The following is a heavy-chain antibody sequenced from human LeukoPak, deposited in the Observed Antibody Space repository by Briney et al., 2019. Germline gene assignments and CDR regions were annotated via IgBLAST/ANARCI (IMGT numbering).Heavy chain of an antibody. CDR1: GFTFSSYW. V-gene: IGHV3-7*02. J-gene: IGHJ4*02. D-gene: IGHD6-25*01. CDR3: AKGCSGPHY. CDR2: INHDGSEK. Sequence: GGSLRPSCAASGFTFSSYWMTWVRQAPGKGLEWVANINHDGSEKNYVESVKGRFTISRDNSNDTLYLQMNSLRAEDTAVYYCAKGCSGPHYWGQGTLVTVSS.